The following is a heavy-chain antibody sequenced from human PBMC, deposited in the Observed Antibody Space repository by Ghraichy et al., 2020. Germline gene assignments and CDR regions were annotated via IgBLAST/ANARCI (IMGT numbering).Heavy chain of an antibody. Sequence: GESLNISCAASGFTFSSYGMHRVRQAPGKGLEWVAFIRYDGSKKYYADSVKGRFTISRDNSKNTLYLQMNSLRAEDTAVYYCAKDAGYYDSSGYYPLGYWGQGTLVSVSS. CDR2: IRYDGSKK. V-gene: IGHV3-30*02. J-gene: IGHJ4*02. D-gene: IGHD3-22*01. CDR1: GFTFSSYG. CDR3: AKDAGYYDSSGYYPLGY.